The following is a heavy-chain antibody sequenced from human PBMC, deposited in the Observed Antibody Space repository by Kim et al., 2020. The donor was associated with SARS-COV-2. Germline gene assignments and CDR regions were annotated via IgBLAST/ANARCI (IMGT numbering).Heavy chain of an antibody. CDR2: ISYSGSS. Sequence: SETLSLTCTVSGGSISSHFWSWIRQPRGKGLEWIGYISYSGSSSYNPSLKSRVTISVDTSKNQFSLKLSSVTAADTAVYFCAREAIWSHFDSWGQGTLVTVSS. V-gene: IGHV4-59*11. CDR3: AREAIWSHFDS. J-gene: IGHJ4*02. D-gene: IGHD3-10*01. CDR1: GGSISSHF.